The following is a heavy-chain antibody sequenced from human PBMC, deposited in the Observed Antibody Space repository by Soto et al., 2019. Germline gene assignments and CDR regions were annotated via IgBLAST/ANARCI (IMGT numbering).Heavy chain of an antibody. CDR2: ISGSGYSR. Sequence: GGSLRLSCTASGFIFSNYAMTWVRQAPGKGLQWVSSISGSGYSRYYADYLKGQFTISRDNSRNTLYLQMDSLSAEDTDIYYCAKDPGPGSTTFTLDYWGQGTVVTVSS. CDR3: AKDPGPGSTTFTLDY. D-gene: IGHD1-26*01. V-gene: IGHV3-23*01. CDR1: GFIFSNYA. J-gene: IGHJ4*02.